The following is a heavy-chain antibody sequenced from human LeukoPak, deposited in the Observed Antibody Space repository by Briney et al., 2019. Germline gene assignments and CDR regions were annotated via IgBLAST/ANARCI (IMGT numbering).Heavy chain of an antibody. CDR3: ARVTICGGDCPRAAEGAFDI. V-gene: IGHV4-38-2*02. D-gene: IGHD2-21*01. J-gene: IGHJ3*02. Sequence: SETLSLTCTVSGYSISSGYYWGWIRQPPGKGLEWIGYIYYSGSTYYNPSLKSRVTISVDTSKNQFSLKLSSVTAADTAVYYCARVTICGGDCPRAAEGAFDIWGQGTMVTVSS. CDR1: GYSISSGYY. CDR2: IYYSGST.